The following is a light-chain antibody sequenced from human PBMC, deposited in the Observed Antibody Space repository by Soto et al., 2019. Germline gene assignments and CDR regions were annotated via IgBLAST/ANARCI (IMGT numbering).Light chain of an antibody. Sequence: QSVLTQPPSVSGSPGQSVTISCTGTSSDVGSYNRVSWYQQPPGTAPKLMIYEVSNRPSGVPDRFSGSKSGNTASLTISGLQAEDEADYYCSSYTSISPYVFGTGTKVTVL. V-gene: IGLV2-18*02. CDR2: EVS. CDR3: SSYTSISPYV. CDR1: SSDVGSYNR. J-gene: IGLJ1*01.